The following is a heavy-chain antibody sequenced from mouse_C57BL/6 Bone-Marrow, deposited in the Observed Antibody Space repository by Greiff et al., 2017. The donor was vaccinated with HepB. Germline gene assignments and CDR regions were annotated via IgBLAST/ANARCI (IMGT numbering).Heavy chain of an antibody. CDR1: GFTFSDYG. CDR2: ISSGSSTI. Sequence: EVMLVESGGGLVKPGGSLKLSCAASGFTFSDYGMHWVRQAPEKGLEWVAYISSGSSTIYYADTVKGRFTISRDNAKNTLFLQMTSLRSEDTAMYYCARKEDDGYWYFDVWGTGTTVTVSS. V-gene: IGHV5-17*01. J-gene: IGHJ1*03. D-gene: IGHD2-3*01. CDR3: ARKEDDGYWYFDV.